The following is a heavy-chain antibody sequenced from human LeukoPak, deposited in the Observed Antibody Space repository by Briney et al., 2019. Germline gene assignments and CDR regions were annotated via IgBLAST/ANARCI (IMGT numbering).Heavy chain of an antibody. V-gene: IGHV3-74*01. CDR3: VRDVWGDRDSYFDY. CDR2: INTDGRST. CDR1: GFTISSYW. Sequence: GGSLTLSCAASGFTISSYWMHWVRQIPGKGLVWVARINTDGRSTSYAESVKGRFTFSRDDAKNTLYLQMNSLRAEDTAVYYCVRDVWGDRDSYFDYWGQGTLVTVSS. J-gene: IGHJ4*02. D-gene: IGHD2-21*02.